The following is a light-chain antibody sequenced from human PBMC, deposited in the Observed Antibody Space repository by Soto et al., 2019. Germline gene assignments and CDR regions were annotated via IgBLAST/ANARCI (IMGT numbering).Light chain of an antibody. Sequence: QSVLTQPASVSGSPGQSITISCTGTSSDVGGYNYVSWYQQHPGKVPKLMIYEVSNRPSGVSNRFSGSKSGNTASLTISGLQAEDEADYYCSSYTSSSTVVFGGGTKVTVL. CDR3: SSYTSSSTVV. J-gene: IGLJ2*01. CDR1: SSDVGGYNY. CDR2: EVS. V-gene: IGLV2-14*01.